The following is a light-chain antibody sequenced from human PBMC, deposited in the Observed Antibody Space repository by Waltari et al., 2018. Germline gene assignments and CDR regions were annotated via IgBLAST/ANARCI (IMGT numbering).Light chain of an antibody. V-gene: IGKV3-15*01. Sequence: EIVMTQSPGTLSVSPGEKATLSCRASQSVSSNLAWYQQKPGQSPRLLIYGASTRATGIPARFSGSGSGTDFTLTISSLQSEDFAVYYCQHSDTFGQGTKREIK. CDR2: GAS. CDR1: QSVSSN. CDR3: QHSDT. J-gene: IGKJ2*01.